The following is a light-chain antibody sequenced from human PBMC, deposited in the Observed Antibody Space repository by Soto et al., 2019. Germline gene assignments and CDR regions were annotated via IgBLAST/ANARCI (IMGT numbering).Light chain of an antibody. CDR2: AAS. J-gene: IGKJ5*01. Sequence: DSQMTQSPSSLSASVGDRVTITCLSRQSIDIDLNWYQQKPGSAPKVLIYAASSLQSGVPSRFSGSGSGTDFTLTISNLQLEDFATYYCQQTYSTEITFGRGTRLDIK. V-gene: IGKV1-39*01. CDR3: QQTYSTEIT. CDR1: QSIDID.